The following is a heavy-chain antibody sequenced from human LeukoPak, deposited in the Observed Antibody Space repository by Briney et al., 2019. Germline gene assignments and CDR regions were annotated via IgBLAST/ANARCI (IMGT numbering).Heavy chain of an antibody. V-gene: IGHV4-59*12. CDR3: ARGYCSSTSCYRTLVGY. D-gene: IGHD2-2*01. J-gene: IGHJ4*02. Sequence: SETLSLTCTVSGGSISDYYWTWIRQPPGKGLEWIGYIYYSGSTYYNPSLKSRVTISVDTSKNQFSLKLSSVTAADTAVYYCARGYCSSTSCYRTLVGYWGQGTLVTVSS. CDR1: GGSISDYY. CDR2: IYYSGST.